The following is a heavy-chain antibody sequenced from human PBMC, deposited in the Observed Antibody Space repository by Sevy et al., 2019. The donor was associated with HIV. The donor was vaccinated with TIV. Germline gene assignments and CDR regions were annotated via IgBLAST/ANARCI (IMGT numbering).Heavy chain of an antibody. V-gene: IGHV4-4*07. CDR1: GGSISSYY. J-gene: IGHJ6*03. CDR2: IYTSGST. D-gene: IGHD6-13*01. Sequence: HSETLSLTCTVSGGSISSYYWSWIRQPAGKGLEWIGRIYTSGSTNYNPSPESRVPMSVDTSKNQFSLKLGSVTAADTAVYYCARGDPRYSSSPYYMDVWGKGTTVTVSS. CDR3: ARGDPRYSSSPYYMDV.